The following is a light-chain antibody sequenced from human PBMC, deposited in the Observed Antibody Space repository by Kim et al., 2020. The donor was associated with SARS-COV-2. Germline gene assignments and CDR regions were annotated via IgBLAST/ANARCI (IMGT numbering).Light chain of an antibody. J-gene: IGKJ4*01. V-gene: IGKV3-20*01. CDR3: QQFGRSPLT. CDR1: ETVGSDY. Sequence: SPGERATLSCRASETVGSDYLAWYQHQPGQAPRLLIYHGSNRATGTPERFSGSGSGTDFTLTISRLEPEDFAVYFCQQFGRSPLTFGGGTKVDIK. CDR2: HGS.